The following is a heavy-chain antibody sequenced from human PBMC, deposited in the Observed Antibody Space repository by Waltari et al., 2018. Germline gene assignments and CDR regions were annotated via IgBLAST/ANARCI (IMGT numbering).Heavy chain of an antibody. V-gene: IGHV3-48*02. D-gene: IGHD3-9*01. J-gene: IGHJ4*02. CDR3: ARDSLRYFDWEARDY. Sequence: EVQLVESGGGLVQPGGSLRLSCAAYGFTFSSYSMNWFRQAPGKGLEWVSYISSSSSTIYYADSVKGRFTISRDNAKNSLYLQMNSLRDEDTAVYYCARDSLRYFDWEARDYWGQGTLVTVSS. CDR2: ISSSSSTI. CDR1: GFTFSSYS.